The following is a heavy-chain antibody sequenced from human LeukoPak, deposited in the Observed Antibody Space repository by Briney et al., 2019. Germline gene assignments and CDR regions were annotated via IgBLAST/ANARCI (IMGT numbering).Heavy chain of an antibody. D-gene: IGHD1-20*01. CDR3: ARYISGTSQVFDY. CDR1: GGSISSYY. J-gene: IGHJ4*02. Sequence: SETLSLTCTVSGGSISSYYWSWIRQPPGKGLEWIGHIYYSGSTNYNPSFKSRVTISVDTSKNQFSLKLSSVTAADTAVYYCARYISGTSQVFDYWGQGTLVTVSS. CDR2: IYYSGST. V-gene: IGHV4-59*01.